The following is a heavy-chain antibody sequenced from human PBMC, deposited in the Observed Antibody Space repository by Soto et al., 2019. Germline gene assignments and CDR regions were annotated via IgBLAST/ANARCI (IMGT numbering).Heavy chain of an antibody. Sequence: EVQLVESGGGLVKPGGSLRLSCAGSGFLFPNAWMSWFRQAPGKGLEWVGHIKNKGDGGTADHAAAVKGRFVISRDDSERMVFLQMNSLKVEDTPVYYCATMGLYCSGGSCYSDNWGQGALVTVSS. CDR1: GFLFPNAW. J-gene: IGHJ4*02. CDR3: ATMGLYCSGGSCYSDN. V-gene: IGHV3-15*01. CDR2: IKNKGDGGTA. D-gene: IGHD2-15*01.